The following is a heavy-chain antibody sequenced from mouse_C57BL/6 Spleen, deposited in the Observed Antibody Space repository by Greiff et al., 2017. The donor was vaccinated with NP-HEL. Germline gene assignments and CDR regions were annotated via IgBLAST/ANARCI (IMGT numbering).Heavy chain of an antibody. CDR2: IDPSDSYT. CDR1: GYTFTSYW. V-gene: IGHV1-69*01. Sequence: VQLQQPGAELVMPGASVKLSCKASGYTFTSYWMHWVKQRPGQGLEWIGEIDPSDSYTNYNQKFKGKSTLTVDKSSSTAYMQLSSLTSEDSAVYYCARWDDYGGFDYWGQGTTLTVSS. J-gene: IGHJ2*01. CDR3: ARWDDYGGFDY. D-gene: IGHD2-4*01.